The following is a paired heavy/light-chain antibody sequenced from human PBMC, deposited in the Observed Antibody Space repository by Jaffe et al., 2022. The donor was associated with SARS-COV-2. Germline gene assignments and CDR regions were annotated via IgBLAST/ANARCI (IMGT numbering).Light chain of an antibody. Sequence: QSALTQPASVSGSPGQSITISCTGASSDVGDYNYVSWYQQHPGKAPKLMIYEVSNRPSGVSNRFSGSQSGNTASLTISGLQAEDEADYYCSSYTSGSLYVFGTGTKVTVL. V-gene: IGLV2-14*01. CDR3: SSYTSGSLYV. CDR2: EVS. J-gene: IGLJ1*01. CDR1: SSDVGDYNY.
Heavy chain of an antibody. CDR2: IYRGGTT. CDR1: GFIVSNNY. V-gene: IGHV3-53*01. Sequence: EVQLVESGGGLIQPGGSLRLSCAASGFIVSNNYMSWVRQAPGKGLEWVSVIYRGGTTYYSDSVKGRFTISRDNSKNRLSLQMISLRAEDTAVYYCARGLYNGNYGGFDCWGQGTLVTVSS. J-gene: IGHJ4*02. D-gene: IGHD1-26*01. CDR3: ARGLYNGNYGGFDC.